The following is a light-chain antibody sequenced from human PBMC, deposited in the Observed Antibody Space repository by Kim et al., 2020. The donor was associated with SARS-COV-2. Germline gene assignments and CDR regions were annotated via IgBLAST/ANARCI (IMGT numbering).Light chain of an antibody. Sequence: VSPGQTASITCSGDKLGDKYACWYQQRPGQSPVLVIYQDSKRPSGIPERFSGSNSGNTATLTISGTQAMDEADYYCQAWDSSTYVFGTGTKVTVL. V-gene: IGLV3-1*01. CDR1: KLGDKY. J-gene: IGLJ1*01. CDR2: QDS. CDR3: QAWDSSTYV.